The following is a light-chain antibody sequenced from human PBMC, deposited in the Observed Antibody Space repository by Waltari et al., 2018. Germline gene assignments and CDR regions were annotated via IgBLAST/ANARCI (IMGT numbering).Light chain of an antibody. CDR1: DSNIGNNY. V-gene: IGLV1-47*01. Sequence: QSVLTQPPSASGTPGQRVTNSCSGRDSNIGNNYVYWYQDFPGLAPKLLIYRNNHWPSGVPARFTGSKSGTSASLVISGLRSEDEADYYCAAWDDSLGGHVVFGGGTKVTVL. CDR3: AAWDDSLGGHVV. CDR2: RNN. J-gene: IGLJ2*01.